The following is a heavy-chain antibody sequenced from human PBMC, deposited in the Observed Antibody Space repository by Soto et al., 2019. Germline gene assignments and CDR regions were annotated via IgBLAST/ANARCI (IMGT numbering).Heavy chain of an antibody. CDR3: AKVGYSSGWYFDY. Sequence: QVQLVESGGGVVQPGRSLRLSCAASGFTFSSYGMHWVRQAPGKGLEWVAVISYDGSNKYYADSVKGRFTISRDNSKNTLYLQMNSLRAEDTAVYYCAKVGYSSGWYFDYWGQGTLVTVSS. CDR1: GFTFSSYG. J-gene: IGHJ4*02. V-gene: IGHV3-30*18. CDR2: ISYDGSNK. D-gene: IGHD6-19*01.